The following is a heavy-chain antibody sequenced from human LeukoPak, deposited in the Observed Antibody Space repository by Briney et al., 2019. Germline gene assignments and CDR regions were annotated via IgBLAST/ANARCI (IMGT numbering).Heavy chain of an antibody. D-gene: IGHD4-23*01. CDR2: ISYDGSNK. V-gene: IGHV3-30*18. CDR1: GFNFSSYG. J-gene: IGHJ3*02. Sequence: GGSLRLSCAVSGFNFSSYGMHWVRQAPCKGLEWVAVISYDGSNKYYADSVKGRFTISRDDSKNTLYLQMNSLRAEDTAVYYCAKVVSYGGNSPVGYDAFDIWGQGTMVTVSS. CDR3: AKVVSYGGNSPVGYDAFDI.